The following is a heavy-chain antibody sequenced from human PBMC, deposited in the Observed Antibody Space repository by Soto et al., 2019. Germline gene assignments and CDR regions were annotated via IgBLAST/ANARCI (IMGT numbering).Heavy chain of an antibody. V-gene: IGHV4-34*01. J-gene: IGHJ4*02. CDR2: INRSGST. CDR3: ARFPYYYDSSGYYTH. Sequence: PSETLSLTCAVYGGSFSGYYWSWIRQPPGKGLEWIGEINRSGSTNYNPSLKSRVTISVDTSKNQFSLKLSSVTAADTAVYYCARFPYYYDSSGYYTHWGQGTLVTVSS. CDR1: GGSFSGYY. D-gene: IGHD3-22*01.